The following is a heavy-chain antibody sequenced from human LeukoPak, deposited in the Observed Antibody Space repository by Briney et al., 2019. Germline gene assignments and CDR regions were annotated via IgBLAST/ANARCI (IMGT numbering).Heavy chain of an antibody. Sequence: GGSLRLSCAASGFSFRTHWMHWVRQASGTGLVWVSRINSDGNNTNYAESVKGRFTISRDNSKNTLYLQMNSLRAEDTAIYYCAREREVRLRRIFDYWGQGTLVTVSS. CDR1: GFSFRTHW. V-gene: IGHV3-74*01. J-gene: IGHJ4*02. CDR3: AREREVRLRRIFDY. CDR2: INSDGNNT. D-gene: IGHD3-10*01.